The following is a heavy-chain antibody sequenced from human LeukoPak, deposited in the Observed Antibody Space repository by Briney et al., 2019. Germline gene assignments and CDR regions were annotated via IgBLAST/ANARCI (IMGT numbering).Heavy chain of an antibody. CDR1: GFSLSTSGVG. D-gene: IGHD3-10*01. Sequence: SGPTLVKPTQTLTLTCTFSGFSLSTSGVGVGWIRQPPGKALEWLALIYWDDDKRYSPSLKSRLTITKDTSKNQVVLTMTNMDPVDTATYYCAHHITMVRGVITNYYYYYMDVWGEGTTVTVSS. CDR3: AHHITMVRGVITNYYYYYMDV. CDR2: IYWDDDK. V-gene: IGHV2-5*02. J-gene: IGHJ6*03.